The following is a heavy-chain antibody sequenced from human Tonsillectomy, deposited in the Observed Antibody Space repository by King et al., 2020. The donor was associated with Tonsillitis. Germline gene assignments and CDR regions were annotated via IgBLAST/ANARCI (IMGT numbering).Heavy chain of an antibody. CDR1: GFTFSRYW. D-gene: IGHD6-13*01. CDR2: INSDESRT. J-gene: IGHJ4*02. CDR3: ASPRHSSSCIHFDH. V-gene: IGHV3-74*01. Sequence: VQLVESGGGLVPPGGSLRLSCAASGFTFSRYWMHWVRQAPGKGLVWVSRINSDESRTSYTESVKGRFTNSRDNAKNTLYLQMNSLRGEDTAVYFCASPRHSSSCIHFDHWGRGTLVTVPS.